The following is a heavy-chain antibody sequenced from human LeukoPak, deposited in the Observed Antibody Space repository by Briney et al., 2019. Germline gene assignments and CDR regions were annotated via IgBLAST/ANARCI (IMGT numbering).Heavy chain of an antibody. V-gene: IGHV1-18*01. CDR2: IIAYNGYT. CDR1: GYTFSSYG. CDR3: ARDVGDIVTVPAAISVP. J-gene: IGHJ5*02. D-gene: IGHD2-2*01. Sequence: ASVKVSCKASGYTFSSYGISWVRQAPGQGLEWMGGIIAYNGYTNYAQMVQGRVTITTDTSTSTAYLQGRSLRSDDTAMYYCARDVGDIVTVPAAISVPWGQGTLVTVSS.